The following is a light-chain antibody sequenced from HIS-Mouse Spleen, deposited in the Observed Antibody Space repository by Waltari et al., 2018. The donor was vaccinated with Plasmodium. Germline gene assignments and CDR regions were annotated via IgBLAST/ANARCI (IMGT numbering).Light chain of an antibody. V-gene: IGLV3-25*03. CDR1: AFPKQY. Sequence: SYDLTQPPSVSVSPGQTARLTCSGDAFPKQYAYWYQQKPGQAPVLVIYKDSERPSGIPERFAGSSSGTTVTLTISGVQAEDEADYYCQSADSSGTYVVFGGGTKLTVL. J-gene: IGLJ2*01. CDR3: QSADSSGTYVV. CDR2: KDS.